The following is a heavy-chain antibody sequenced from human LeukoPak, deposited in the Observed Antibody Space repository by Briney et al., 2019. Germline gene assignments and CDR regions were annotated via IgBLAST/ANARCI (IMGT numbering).Heavy chain of an antibody. D-gene: IGHD2-2*01. Sequence: SETLSLTCTVSGYSISSGYYWGWIRQPPGKGLEWIGSIYHSGSTYYNPSLKSRVTISVGTSKNQFSLKLSSVTAADTAVYYCARVGGVPAALIDYWGQGTLVTVSS. CDR1: GYSISSGYY. CDR2: IYHSGST. J-gene: IGHJ4*02. CDR3: ARVGGVPAALIDY. V-gene: IGHV4-38-2*02.